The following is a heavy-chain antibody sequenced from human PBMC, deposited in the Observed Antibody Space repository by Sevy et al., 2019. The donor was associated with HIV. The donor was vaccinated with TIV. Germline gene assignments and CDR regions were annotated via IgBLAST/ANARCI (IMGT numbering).Heavy chain of an antibody. CDR2: ISGSGGST. CDR3: AKDFGFSFGSGAAT. CDR1: GFTFNNYG. D-gene: IGHD3-10*01. J-gene: IGHJ5*02. Sequence: GGSLRLSCAASGFTFNNYGMNWVRQAPGKGLEWVSAISGSGGSTYYAASVKGRFTISRDNSKNTLYLQVNSLRAEDTAVYYCAKDFGFSFGSGAATWGQGTLVTVSS. V-gene: IGHV3-23*01.